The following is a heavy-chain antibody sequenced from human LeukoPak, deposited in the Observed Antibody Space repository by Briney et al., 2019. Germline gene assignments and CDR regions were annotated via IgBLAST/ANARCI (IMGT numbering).Heavy chain of an antibody. J-gene: IGHJ3*01. V-gene: IGHV3-74*01. CDR1: GITFSRYW. CDR2: IKSDGTNT. Sequence: PGGTLRLSCAASGITFSRYWMHWVRQVPGKGLEWLSYIKSDGTNTGYADPVKGRFTVSRDNAKNTLYLEMNSLGGEDTAVYYCARSPRVYDSSGHLHDAFDLWGQGTMVTVSS. CDR3: ARSPRVYDSSGHLHDAFDL. D-gene: IGHD3-22*01.